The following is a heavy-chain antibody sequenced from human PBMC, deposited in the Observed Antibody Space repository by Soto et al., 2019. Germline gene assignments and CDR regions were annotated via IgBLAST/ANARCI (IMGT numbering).Heavy chain of an antibody. Sequence: HGGSMRLSCAASSYTLSDYWIDGVLQVQGKGLLWVSGISGSGGSTSYADSVKGRFTISRDNSKNTLYLQMNSLRAEDTAVYYCAKARSGGPWIQLPEYYFDYWGQGTLVTVSS. CDR3: AKARSGGPWIQLPEYYFDY. V-gene: IGHV3-23*01. D-gene: IGHD5-18*01. J-gene: IGHJ4*02. CDR2: ISGSGGST. CDR1: SYTLSDYW.